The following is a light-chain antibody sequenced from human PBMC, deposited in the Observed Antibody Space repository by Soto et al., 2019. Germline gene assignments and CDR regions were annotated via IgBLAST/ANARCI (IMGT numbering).Light chain of an antibody. Sequence: QSALTQPASVSGSLGQSITISCIGTSSDIAGYNYISWYQQLPGKAPKLMIYEVTIRPSGISNRFSGSKSGNTASLTISGIQAEDEADYFCTSFTSPRSLYGFGTGNKVTVL. V-gene: IGLV2-14*01. J-gene: IGLJ1*01. CDR1: SSDIAGYNY. CDR2: EVT. CDR3: TSFTSPRSLYG.